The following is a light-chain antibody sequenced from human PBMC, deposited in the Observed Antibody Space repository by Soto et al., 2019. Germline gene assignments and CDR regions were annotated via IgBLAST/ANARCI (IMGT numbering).Light chain of an antibody. Sequence: QSVLTQPPSASATPGQRVTISCSGRSSDVGSNTVNWYQQFPGAAPKLLIYSNDQRPSGVPDRFSASKSGTSASLAISGLQSEDEADYYCATWDDRLFPHVFGNGTKVTV. CDR1: SSDVGSNT. J-gene: IGLJ1*01. CDR3: ATWDDRLFPHV. V-gene: IGLV1-44*01. CDR2: SND.